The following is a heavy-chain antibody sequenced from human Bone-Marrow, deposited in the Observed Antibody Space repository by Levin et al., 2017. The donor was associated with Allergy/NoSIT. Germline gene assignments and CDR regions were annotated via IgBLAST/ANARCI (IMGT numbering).Heavy chain of an antibody. V-gene: IGHV3-11*01. CDR2: ISGDSNSM. CDR1: GFPFSDYH. Sequence: GGSLRLSCAASGFPFSDYHMTWIRQAPGKGLEWVSYISGDSNSMWSPDSVKGRFTISRDNTKKSLYLQMNSLRVEDTAVYYCARGHYVMDVWGQGTTVTVSS. J-gene: IGHJ6*02. CDR3: ARGHYVMDV.